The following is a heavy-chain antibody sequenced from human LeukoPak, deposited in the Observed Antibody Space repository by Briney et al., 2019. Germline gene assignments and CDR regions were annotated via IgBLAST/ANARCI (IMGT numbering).Heavy chain of an antibody. CDR1: GYSFTGYY. Sequence: ASVKLSCKASGYSFTGYYMHWVRQAPGQGLEWMGWINPNSGGTNYAQKFQGRVTMTRDTSISTAYMELSRLRSDDTAVYYCARPPYGGYGEDFDYWGQGTLVTVSS. CDR3: ARPPYGGYGEDFDY. J-gene: IGHJ4*02. D-gene: IGHD5-12*01. CDR2: INPNSGGT. V-gene: IGHV1-2*02.